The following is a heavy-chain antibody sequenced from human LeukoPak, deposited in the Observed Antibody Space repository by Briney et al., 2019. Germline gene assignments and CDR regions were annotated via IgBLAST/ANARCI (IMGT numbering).Heavy chain of an antibody. CDR2: ISYDGSNK. CDR1: GFTFSSYG. Sequence: GGSLRLSCAASGFTFSSYGMHWVRQAPGKGLEWVAVISYDGSNKYYADSVRGRFTISRDNSQNSVYLVMNSLRAEDTAVYYCARERDTSMVALDSWGQGTLVTVSS. J-gene: IGHJ5*01. V-gene: IGHV3-30*03. D-gene: IGHD5-18*01. CDR3: ARERDTSMVALDS.